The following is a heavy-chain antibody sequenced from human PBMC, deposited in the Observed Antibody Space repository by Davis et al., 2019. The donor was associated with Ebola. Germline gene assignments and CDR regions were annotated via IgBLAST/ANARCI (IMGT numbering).Heavy chain of an antibody. Sequence: GESLKISCAVSGFTVSSNYMNWVRQAPGKGLEWVSVIYSGGSRYYTDSVKGRFTISRDTSKNMLYLQMNSLRAEDTAVYFCASGFGNYLNYGGQGTLVTVSS. CDR1: GFTVSSNY. D-gene: IGHD3-10*01. J-gene: IGHJ4*02. V-gene: IGHV3-53*01. CDR3: ASGFGNYLNY. CDR2: IYSGGSR.